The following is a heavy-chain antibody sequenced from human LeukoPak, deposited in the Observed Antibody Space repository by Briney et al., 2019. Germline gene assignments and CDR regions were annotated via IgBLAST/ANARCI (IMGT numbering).Heavy chain of an antibody. V-gene: IGHV3-7*05. CDR2: INQHGSEK. Sequence: PGGSLRLSCAASGFTLANYCMTWVRQAPRKGLEWVANINQHGSEKYYVDFVKGRFIISRDNAQSSLFLQMNSLRAEDTAVYYCARLSLEGEESSVYRSFDYWGQGTLVTVSS. CDR3: ARLSLEGEESSVYRSFDY. J-gene: IGHJ4*02. CDR1: GFTLANYC. D-gene: IGHD3-22*01.